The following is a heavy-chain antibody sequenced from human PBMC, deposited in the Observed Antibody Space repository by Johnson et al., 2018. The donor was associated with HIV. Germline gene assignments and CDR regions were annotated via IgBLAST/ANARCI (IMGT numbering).Heavy chain of an antibody. CDR3: AKQLAGHDAFDI. J-gene: IGHJ3*02. D-gene: IGHD6-6*01. CDR1: GFTVSSNY. V-gene: IGHV3-53*01. Sequence: VQVLESGGGLIQPGGSLRLSCAASGFTVSSNYMTWVRQAPGKGLEWVSVIYGSDRTFYADSVKGRFTISGDTSKNTLQLQMNSLRVEDTAVYYCAKQLAGHDAFDIWGQGTMVTVSS. CDR2: IYGSDRT.